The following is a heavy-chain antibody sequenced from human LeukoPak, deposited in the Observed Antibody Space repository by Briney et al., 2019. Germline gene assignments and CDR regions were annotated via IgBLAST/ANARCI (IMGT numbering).Heavy chain of an antibody. J-gene: IGHJ4*02. CDR1: GFTFSYYS. CDR2: ISSSGTTI. Sequence: GGSLRLSCAASGFTFSYYSMNWVRQAPGKGLEWVSYISSSGTTIYYADSVKGRFTISRDNAKNSLYLQTNSLRVEDTAVYYCARESDKHYDFWSGYLALDYWGQGTLVTVSS. V-gene: IGHV3-48*01. D-gene: IGHD3-3*01. CDR3: ARESDKHYDFWSGYLALDY.